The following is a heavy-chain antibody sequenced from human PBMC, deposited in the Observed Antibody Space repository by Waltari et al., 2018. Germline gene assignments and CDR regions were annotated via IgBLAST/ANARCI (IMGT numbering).Heavy chain of an antibody. V-gene: IGHV4-30-2*01. J-gene: IGHJ4*02. CDR2: IYHSGST. CDR3: ARGPPSYDSSGYYLNY. CDR1: GGSISSGGYS. D-gene: IGHD3-22*01. Sequence: QLQLQESGSGLVKPSQTLSLTCAVSGGSISSGGYSWSWIRQPPGKGLEWIGYIYHSGSTDYSPSLKSRVTISVDRSKNQFSLKLSSVTAADTAVYYCARGPPSYDSSGYYLNYWGQGTLVTVSS.